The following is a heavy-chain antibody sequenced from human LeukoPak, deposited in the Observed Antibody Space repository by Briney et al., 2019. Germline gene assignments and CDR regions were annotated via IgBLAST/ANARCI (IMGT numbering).Heavy chain of an antibody. J-gene: IGHJ6*02. Sequence: GGSLRLSCAASGFTFSSYAMHWVRQAPGKGLEWVAVISYDGSNKYYADSVKGRFTISRDNSKNTLYPQMNSLRAEDTAVYYCARSYCGGDCYTTPYYYYGMDVWGQGTTVTVSS. CDR2: ISYDGSNK. CDR1: GFTFSSYA. CDR3: ARSYCGGDCYTTPYYYYGMDV. V-gene: IGHV3-30*04. D-gene: IGHD2-21*02.